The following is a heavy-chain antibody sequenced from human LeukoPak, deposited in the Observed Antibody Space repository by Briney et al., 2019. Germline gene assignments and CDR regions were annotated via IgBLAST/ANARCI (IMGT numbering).Heavy chain of an antibody. V-gene: IGHV1-69*08. Sequence: SVKVSCKASGGSASSYTVSWVRQAPGQGLEWMGRIIPILKTAEYGQNFQGRVTITADKSTSTAYMELSSLRSEDTAVYYCARGGSTSLNWFDPWGQGTLVTVSS. J-gene: IGHJ5*02. D-gene: IGHD2-2*01. CDR3: ARGGSTSLNWFDP. CDR2: IIPILKTA. CDR1: GGSASSYT.